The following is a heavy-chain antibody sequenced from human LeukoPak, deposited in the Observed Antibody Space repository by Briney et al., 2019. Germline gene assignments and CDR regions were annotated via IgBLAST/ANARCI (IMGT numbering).Heavy chain of an antibody. CDR3: ASSSDYSIDFDY. D-gene: IGHD4-17*01. V-gene: IGHV1-2*02. J-gene: IGHJ4*02. CDR1: GDTFTGDC. Sequence: ASVKVSCTPSGDTFTGDCMRSGRQAPGQGVEWMGWINPNSGGTNYAQKFQGRVTMTRETSISTAYAELSRLRSDDTHVYDCASSSDYSIDFDYWGQGTLVTVSS. CDR2: INPNSGGT.